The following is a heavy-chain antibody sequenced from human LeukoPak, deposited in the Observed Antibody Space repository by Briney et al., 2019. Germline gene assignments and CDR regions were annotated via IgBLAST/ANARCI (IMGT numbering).Heavy chain of an antibody. V-gene: IGHV3-74*01. CDR2: ISSDGSST. Sequence: GGSLRLSCAASGFTFSNYWMHWVRQAPGKGLVWVSRISSDGSSTSYADSVKGRFTVSRDNAKNTLYLQMKSLRAEDTAVYYCLMMGSSAYTLIWGQGTLVTVSS. J-gene: IGHJ4*02. CDR3: LMMGSSAYTLI. D-gene: IGHD3-22*01. CDR1: GFTFSNYW.